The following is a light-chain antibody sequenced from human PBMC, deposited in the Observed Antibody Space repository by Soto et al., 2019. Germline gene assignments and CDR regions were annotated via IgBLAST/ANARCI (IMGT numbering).Light chain of an antibody. CDR1: QSLLHSNGYNY. CDR2: LGS. J-gene: IGKJ4*01. CDR3: MQALQTPLT. V-gene: IGKV2-28*01. Sequence: DIVMTQSPLSLPVTPGEPASISCRSSQSLLHSNGYNYLDWYLQKPGQSPQLLIYLGSNRASGVPDRFGGSGSGTDFTLKISRVEAEDVGVYYCMQALQTPLTFSGGTKVEIK.